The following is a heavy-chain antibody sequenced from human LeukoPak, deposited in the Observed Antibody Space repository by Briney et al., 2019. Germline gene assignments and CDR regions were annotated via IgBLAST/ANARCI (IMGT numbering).Heavy chain of an antibody. V-gene: IGHV4-4*09. CDR1: GGSISSYY. D-gene: IGHD6-19*01. Sequence: PSETLSLTCTVSGGSISSYYWSWIRQPPGKGLEWIGYIYTSGSTNYNPSLKSRVTISVDTSKNQFSLKLSSVTAADTAVYYCARSSWYGTMWGYWGQGTLVTVSS. CDR2: IYTSGST. J-gene: IGHJ4*02. CDR3: ARSSWYGTMWGY.